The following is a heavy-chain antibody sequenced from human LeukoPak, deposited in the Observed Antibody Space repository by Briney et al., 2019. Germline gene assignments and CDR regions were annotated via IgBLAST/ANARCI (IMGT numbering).Heavy chain of an antibody. V-gene: IGHV4-59*12. Sequence: SETLSLTCAVYGGSFSSYYWSWIRQPPGKGLEWIGYIYYSGSTNYNPSLKSRVTISVDTSKNQFSLKLSSVTAADTAVYYCARDERYYYYMDVWGKGTTVTISS. CDR3: ARDERYYYYMDV. CDR1: GGSFSSYY. J-gene: IGHJ6*03. CDR2: IYYSGST.